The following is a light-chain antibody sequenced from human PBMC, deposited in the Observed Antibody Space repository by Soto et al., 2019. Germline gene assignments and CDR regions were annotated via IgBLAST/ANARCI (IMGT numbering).Light chain of an antibody. J-gene: IGKJ1*01. Sequence: DIQITQSPSSRSTSQRPSLTITFRASQVSSSWLAWYQQKPGKAPKLLIYRASSLESGVPARFSGSGSGTEFTLTISSLQPEDFAAYYCQQYNSLCTFGQGTKVDIK. V-gene: IGKV1-5*03. CDR2: RAS. CDR1: QVSSSW. CDR3: QQYNSLCT.